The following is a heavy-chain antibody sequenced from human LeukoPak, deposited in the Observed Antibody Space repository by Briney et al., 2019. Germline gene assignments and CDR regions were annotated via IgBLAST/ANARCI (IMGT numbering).Heavy chain of an antibody. CDR1: GFNIKTYS. V-gene: IGHV3-21*06. Sequence: GESLRLSCAASGFNIKTYSMTWVRQAPGKGLEWVSTISSSGGYIYYADSVKGRFAISRDTAKNSLYLQMTSLRVEDTAVYNCARLRDTVTSASDYWGQGTLVTVSS. D-gene: IGHD4-17*01. CDR3: ARLRDTVTSASDY. CDR2: ISSSGGYI. J-gene: IGHJ4*02.